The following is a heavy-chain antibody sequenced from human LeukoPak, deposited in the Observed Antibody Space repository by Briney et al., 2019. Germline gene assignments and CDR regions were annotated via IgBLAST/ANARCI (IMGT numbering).Heavy chain of an antibody. V-gene: IGHV4-34*01. CDR1: GGSFSGYY. J-gene: IGHJ4*02. D-gene: IGHD5-24*01. CDR3: ARGRGRWLQLTRYFDY. Sequence: SQTLSLTCAVYGGSFSGYYWSWIRQPPGKGLEWIGEINDSGSTNYNPSLKSRVTISVDTSKNQFSLKLSSVTAADTAVYYCARGRGRWLQLTRYFDYWGQGTLVTVSS. CDR2: INDSGST.